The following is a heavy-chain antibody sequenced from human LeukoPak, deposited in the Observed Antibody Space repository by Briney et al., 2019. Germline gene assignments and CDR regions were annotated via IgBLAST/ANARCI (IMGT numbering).Heavy chain of an antibody. CDR1: GGSISSYY. D-gene: IGHD6-6*01. CDR3: ARLGSTSSPHWGAFDL. V-gene: IGHV4-59*01. Sequence: PSETLSLTCTVSGGSISSYYWSWIRQPPGKGLEWIGYIYYSGSTNYNPSLKSRVTISVDTSKNQFSLKLSSVTAADTAVYYCARLGSTSSPHWGAFDLWGQGTMVTVSS. J-gene: IGHJ3*01. CDR2: IYYSGST.